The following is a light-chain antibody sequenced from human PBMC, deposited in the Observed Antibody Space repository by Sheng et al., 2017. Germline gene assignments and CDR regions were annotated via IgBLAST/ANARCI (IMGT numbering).Light chain of an antibody. Sequence: SFELTQPPSVSVSAGQTASITCSGDKLGDKYVCWYQQKPGQSPVLVIYQDSKRPSGIPERFSGSNSGNTATLTISGTQAMDEADYYCQALDNSVVFGGGTKLTVL. V-gene: IGLV3-1*01. J-gene: IGLJ2*01. CDR2: QDS. CDR1: KLGDKY. CDR3: QALDNSVV.